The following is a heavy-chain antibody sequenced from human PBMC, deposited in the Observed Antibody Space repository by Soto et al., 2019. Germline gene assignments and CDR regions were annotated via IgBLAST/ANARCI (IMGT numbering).Heavy chain of an antibody. Sequence: GGSLRLSCAASGFTFSSYYMSWIRQAPGKGLEWVSYISSSRSYTNYADSVKGRFTISRDNAKNSLYLQMNSLRAEDTAVYYCASGVGTDYYYGMAVWGQGTTVTVSS. CDR2: ISSSRSYT. CDR3: ASGVGTDYYYGMAV. D-gene: IGHD1-26*01. CDR1: GFTFSSYY. V-gene: IGHV3-11*03. J-gene: IGHJ6*02.